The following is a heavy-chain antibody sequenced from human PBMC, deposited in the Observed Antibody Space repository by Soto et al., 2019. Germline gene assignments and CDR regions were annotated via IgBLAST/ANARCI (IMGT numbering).Heavy chain of an antibody. Sequence: PSETLSLTXTVSGGSISSGDYYWSWIRQPPGKGLEWIGYIYYSGSTYYNPSLKSRVTISVDTSKNQFSLKLSSVTAADTAVYYCARVNSSGSYPQRFKRYYFDYWGQGTLVTVSS. D-gene: IGHD1-26*01. J-gene: IGHJ4*02. CDR3: ARVNSSGSYPQRFKRYYFDY. CDR2: IYYSGST. V-gene: IGHV4-30-4*01. CDR1: GGSISSGDYY.